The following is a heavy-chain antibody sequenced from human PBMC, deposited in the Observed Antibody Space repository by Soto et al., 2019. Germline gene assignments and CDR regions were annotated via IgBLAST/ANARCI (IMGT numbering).Heavy chain of an antibody. CDR2: IYYSGST. D-gene: IGHD5-12*01. J-gene: IGHJ5*02. Sequence: PSETLSLTCTVSGGSISSGDYYWSWIRRPPGKGLEWIGYIYYSGSTYYNPSLKSRVIISVDTSKNQFSLKLSSVTAADTAVYYCARELRWLQLPVSWFDPWGQGTLVTVSS. CDR3: ARELRWLQLPVSWFDP. CDR1: GGSISSGDYY. V-gene: IGHV4-30-4*01.